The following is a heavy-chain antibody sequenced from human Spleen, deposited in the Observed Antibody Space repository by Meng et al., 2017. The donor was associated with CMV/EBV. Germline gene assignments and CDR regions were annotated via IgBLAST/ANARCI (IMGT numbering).Heavy chain of an antibody. CDR1: GYSFTSCH. CDR2: INPGGST. V-gene: IGHV1-46*01. J-gene: IGHJ4*02. D-gene: IGHD3-16*01. Sequence: SGYSFTSCHMHCVRQAAGRELEWVGLINPGGSTNIEQEFQGRVTMPRDTSTGTVYMELRGLTSDDTAVYYCALNLGDFANYASSFDYWGQGTLVTVSS. CDR3: ALNLGDFANYASSFDY.